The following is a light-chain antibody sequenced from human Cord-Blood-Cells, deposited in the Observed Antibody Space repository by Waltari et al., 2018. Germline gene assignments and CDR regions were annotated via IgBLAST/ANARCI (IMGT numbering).Light chain of an antibody. V-gene: IGLV2-11*01. J-gene: IGLJ1*01. CDR2: DVS. CDR3: CSYAGSYTYV. Sequence: QSALTQPRSVSGSPGQSVTISCTGTSRDGGGYNYVSWYQQHPGKAPKLRIYDVSRRPSGSPDRFSGSKPGNTASLTISGRQAQDEADYSCCSYAGSYTYVFGTGTKVTVL. CDR1: SRDGGGYNY.